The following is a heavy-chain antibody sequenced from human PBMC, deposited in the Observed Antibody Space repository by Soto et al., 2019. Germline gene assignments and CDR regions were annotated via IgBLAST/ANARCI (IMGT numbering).Heavy chain of an antibody. D-gene: IGHD2-2*01. Sequence: GASVKVSCKASGYTFTSYYMHWVRQAPGQGLEWMGIINPSGGSTSYAQKFQGRVTMTRDTSTSTAYMELSSLRSEDTAVYYCARDGSTSFYYYYGMDVWGQGTTVTVSS. CDR2: INPSGGST. J-gene: IGHJ6*02. CDR3: ARDGSTSFYYYYGMDV. CDR1: GYTFTSYY. V-gene: IGHV1-46*01.